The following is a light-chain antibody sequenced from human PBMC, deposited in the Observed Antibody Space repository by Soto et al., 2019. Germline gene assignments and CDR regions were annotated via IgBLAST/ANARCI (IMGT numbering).Light chain of an antibody. CDR3: CSYAGGRSPYV. Sequence: QSALTQPASVSGSPGQSITISCTGTTSGFGSYDLVSWYQQHPGKAPKIMIYEVSKRPSGDSNRFSGSKSGNTASLTISGLQAEDEADYYCCSYAGGRSPYVFGTGTKVTVL. CDR1: TSGFGSYDL. CDR2: EVS. J-gene: IGLJ1*01. V-gene: IGLV2-23*02.